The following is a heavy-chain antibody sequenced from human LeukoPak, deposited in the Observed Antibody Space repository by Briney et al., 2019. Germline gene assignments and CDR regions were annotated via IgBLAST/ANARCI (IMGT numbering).Heavy chain of an antibody. Sequence: GGSLRLSCAASGFTFSNYSMSWVRQAPGKGLEWVSTISGTGGTTYYADSVKGRFSISRDNSKNTLFLQFNSLRADDTAVYYCAKGRGTTVTAAANYWGQGTLVTVSS. D-gene: IGHD4-17*01. CDR3: AKGRGTTVTAAANY. CDR2: ISGTGGTT. J-gene: IGHJ4*02. CDR1: GFTFSNYS. V-gene: IGHV3-23*01.